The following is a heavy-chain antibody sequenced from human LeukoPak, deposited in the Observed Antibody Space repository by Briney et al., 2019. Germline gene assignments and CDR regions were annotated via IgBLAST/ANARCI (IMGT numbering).Heavy chain of an antibody. CDR3: TTDLGTYYHGSQRLIPIDY. D-gene: IGHD3-10*01. Sequence: PGGSLRLSCAASGFTFSNVWMSWVRQAPGKGLEWIGRIKSKTDGETTNYAEPVRGRFTISRDDSKSAVYLRMNSLKIEDTAVYYCTTDLGTYYHGSQRLIPIDYWGQGTLVTVSS. CDR1: GFTFSNVW. J-gene: IGHJ4*02. CDR2: IKSKTDGETT. V-gene: IGHV3-15*01.